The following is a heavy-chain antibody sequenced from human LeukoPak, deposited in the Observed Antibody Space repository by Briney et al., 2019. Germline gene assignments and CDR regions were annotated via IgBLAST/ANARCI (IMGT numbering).Heavy chain of an antibody. D-gene: IGHD1-26*01. CDR3: ASRVEATTFDY. J-gene: IGHJ4*02. CDR1: GGSISSYY. CDR2: ISYSGST. Sequence: PSETLPLTCTVSGGSISSYYWSWIRQPPGKGLEWITYISYSGSTNYNPSLKSRVTISVDTSKNQFSLKLSSVTAADTAVYYCASRVEATTFDYWGQGTLVTVSS. V-gene: IGHV4-59*08.